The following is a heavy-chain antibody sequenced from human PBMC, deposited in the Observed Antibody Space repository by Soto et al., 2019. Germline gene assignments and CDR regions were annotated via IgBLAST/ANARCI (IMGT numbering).Heavy chain of an antibody. CDR2: IMPVFHTT. V-gene: IGHV1-69*01. Sequence: QVQLVQSGAEVKKPGSSVKVSCQPSGGTFNNFAFTWVRQAPGQGLEWLGGIMPVFHTTNIAQTFQDRITVTADDFTTTVYMEMTSLRYDDTAVYYCATATISPVSATLYHYGMDVWGQGTTVTVSS. CDR3: ATATISPVSATLYHYGMDV. J-gene: IGHJ6*02. D-gene: IGHD6-25*01. CDR1: GGTFNNFA.